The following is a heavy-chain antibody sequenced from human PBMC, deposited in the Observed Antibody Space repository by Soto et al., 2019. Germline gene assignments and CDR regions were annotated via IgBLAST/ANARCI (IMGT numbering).Heavy chain of an antibody. D-gene: IGHD3-10*01. CDR1: GASMSTYY. V-gene: IGHV4-59*01. CDR2: IYYSGST. Sequence: SETLSLTCTASGASMSTYYWNWIRQTPGKGLEWIGYIYYSGSTNYNPSLKSRVTISVDTSKNQFSLKLSSVTAADTAVYYCARRYGSAFDIWGQGTMVTVSS. J-gene: IGHJ3*02. CDR3: ARRYGSAFDI.